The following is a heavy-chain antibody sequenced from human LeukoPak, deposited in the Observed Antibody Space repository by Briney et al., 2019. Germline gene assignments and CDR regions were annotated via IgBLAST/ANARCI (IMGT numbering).Heavy chain of an antibody. D-gene: IGHD2-8*02. CDR1: GFTVSSNY. CDR2: IYSGGNT. J-gene: IGHJ4*02. Sequence: PGGSLRLSCAASGFTVSSNYMTWVRQAPGKGLEWVSVIYSGGNTYYTDAVTGRFNISRDNSKNTLYLQMNSLKLEDTAVYYCATSRVLDGHFDYWGQGTLVTVSS. CDR3: ATSRVLDGHFDY. V-gene: IGHV3-66*02.